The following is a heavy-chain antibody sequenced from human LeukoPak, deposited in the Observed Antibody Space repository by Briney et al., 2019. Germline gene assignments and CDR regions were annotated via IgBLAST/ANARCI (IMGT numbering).Heavy chain of an antibody. Sequence: GGSLRPSCEASGFTFSSYGMYWVRQAPGKGLEWVSVIYSGGSTYYADSVKGRFTFSKDNSKNTLYLQMTNLRVEDTAAYYCARGVGQDAFDIWGQGTMVTVSS. J-gene: IGHJ3*02. D-gene: IGHD1-26*01. CDR3: ARGVGQDAFDI. V-gene: IGHV3-53*01. CDR2: IYSGGST. CDR1: GFTFSSYG.